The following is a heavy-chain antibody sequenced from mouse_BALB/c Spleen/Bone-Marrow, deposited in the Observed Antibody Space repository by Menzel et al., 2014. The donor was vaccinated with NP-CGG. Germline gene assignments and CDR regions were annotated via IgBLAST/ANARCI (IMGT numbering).Heavy chain of an antibody. Sequence: DVKLVESGGGLVKSGGSLKLSCAAPGFTFNSYGMSWVRQTPEKRLEWVATISGGGSYTFYPDSVKGRFTISRGNAKNNLYLQLSSLRSEDTALYYCARHAYYDQTEVSFVYWGQGTLVTVSA. V-gene: IGHV5-9-2*01. CDR3: ARHAYYDQTEVSFVY. D-gene: IGHD2-4*01. CDR2: ISGGGSYT. CDR1: GFTFNSYG. J-gene: IGHJ3*01.